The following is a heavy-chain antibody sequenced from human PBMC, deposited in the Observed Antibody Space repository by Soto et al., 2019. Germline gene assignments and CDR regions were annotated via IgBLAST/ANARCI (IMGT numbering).Heavy chain of an antibody. V-gene: IGHV4-59*08. CDR1: GGSISSYY. CDR2: IYYSGST. D-gene: IGHD3-10*01. Sequence: QVQLQESGPGLVKPSETLSLTCTVSGGSISSYYWSWIRQPPGKGLEWIGYIYYSGSTNYNPSLKSRVTISVDTSKDQFSLKLGSVTAADTAVYYCARHGAVRGTRGGWFDPWGQGTLVTVSS. CDR3: ARHGAVRGTRGGWFDP. J-gene: IGHJ5*02.